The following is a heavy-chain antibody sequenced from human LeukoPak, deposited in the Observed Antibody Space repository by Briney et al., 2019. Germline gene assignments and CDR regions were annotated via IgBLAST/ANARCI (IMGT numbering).Heavy chain of an antibody. Sequence: PGVSLKLSCAASGFTFSGSSMSWVRQAPGKGLEWVSSISSSSSYIYYADSVKGRFTVSRDNAKNSLYLLMNSLRAEDTAVYYCARTTVVTLIDYWGRGTLVTVSS. V-gene: IGHV3-21*01. CDR1: GFTFSGSS. J-gene: IGHJ4*02. CDR3: ARTTVVTLIDY. D-gene: IGHD4-23*01. CDR2: ISSSSSYI.